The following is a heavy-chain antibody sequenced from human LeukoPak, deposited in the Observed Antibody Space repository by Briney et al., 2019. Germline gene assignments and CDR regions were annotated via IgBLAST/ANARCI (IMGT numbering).Heavy chain of an antibody. D-gene: IGHD2-2*01. J-gene: IGHJ3*02. Sequence: PGGSLRLSCAASGFTVSSNYMSWVRQAPGKGLEWVSFIGSGGASRSYADSVKGRFTISRDNAKNSLYLHMSSLRAEDTAVYYCGRACSSTTCGSSGGVYAVDIWGQGTMVTVSS. V-gene: IGHV3-21*01. CDR2: IGSGGASR. CDR1: GFTVSSNY. CDR3: GRACSSTTCGSSGGVYAVDI.